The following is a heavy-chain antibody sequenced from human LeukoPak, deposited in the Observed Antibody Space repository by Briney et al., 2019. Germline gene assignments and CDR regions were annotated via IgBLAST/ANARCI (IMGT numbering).Heavy chain of an antibody. Sequence: GASVKVSCKASGYTFTSYDINWVRQATGQGLEWMGWMNPNSGNTGYAQEFQGRVTMTRNTSISTAYMELSSLRSEDTAVYYCARFPGIAVAGTGVSGMDVWGQGTTVTVSS. D-gene: IGHD6-19*01. J-gene: IGHJ6*02. CDR2: MNPNSGNT. CDR3: ARFPGIAVAGTGVSGMDV. V-gene: IGHV1-8*01. CDR1: GYTFTSYD.